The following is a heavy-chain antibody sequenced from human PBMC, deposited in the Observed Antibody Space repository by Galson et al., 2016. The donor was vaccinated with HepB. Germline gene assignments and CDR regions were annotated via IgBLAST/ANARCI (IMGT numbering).Heavy chain of an antibody. CDR1: GYSFISYG. CDR2: ISAYNGNT. V-gene: IGHV1-18*01. Sequence: SVKVSCKASGYSFISYGISWVRQAPGQGLEWMGWISAYNGNTNYAQKFQGRVNMTTDKSTRTAYMELGSLRSDDTAVYYCARQNGITIFGVVIPSFMDVWGQGTTVTVSS. J-gene: IGHJ6*02. CDR3: ARQNGITIFGVVIPSFMDV. D-gene: IGHD3-3*01.